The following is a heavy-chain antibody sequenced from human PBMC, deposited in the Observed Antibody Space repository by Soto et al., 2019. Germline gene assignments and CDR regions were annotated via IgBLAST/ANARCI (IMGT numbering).Heavy chain of an antibody. D-gene: IGHD3-16*01. J-gene: IGHJ4*02. CDR1: GFTFSSYA. Sequence: EVQLLESGGVLVQPGGSLRLSCAASGFTFSSYAMTWVRQAPGKGLEWVSSLSSAATDAYYADSVKGRFTISRDNSKNTLYLNMSSLRAADTAVYYCAKGGRTQRTDYWGQGTLVTVSS. V-gene: IGHV3-23*01. CDR2: LSSAATDA. CDR3: AKGGRTQRTDY.